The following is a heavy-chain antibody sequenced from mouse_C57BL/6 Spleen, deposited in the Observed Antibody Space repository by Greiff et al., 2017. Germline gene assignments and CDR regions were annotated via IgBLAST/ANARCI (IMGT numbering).Heavy chain of an antibody. J-gene: IGHJ1*03. V-gene: IGHV1-82*01. Sequence: VQLQESGPELVKPGASVKISCKASGYAFSSSWMNWVKQRPGKGLEWIGRIYPGDGDTNYKGKFKGKATLTADKSSSTAYMQLSSLTSEDSAVYFCARNHGSYWYFDVWGTGTTVTVSS. CDR1: GYAFSSSW. CDR2: IYPGDGDT. CDR3: ARNHGSYWYFDV. D-gene: IGHD1-1*01.